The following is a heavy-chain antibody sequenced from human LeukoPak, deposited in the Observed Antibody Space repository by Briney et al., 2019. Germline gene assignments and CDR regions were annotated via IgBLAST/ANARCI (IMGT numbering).Heavy chain of an antibody. V-gene: IGHV4-61*02. CDR1: GGSISSGSYY. D-gene: IGHD6-6*01. J-gene: IGHJ6*03. CDR2: IYTSGST. CDR3: ARKGSDYYYYYMDV. Sequence: SETLSLTCTVSGGSISSGSYYWSWIRQPAGKGLEWIGRIYTSGSTNYNPSLKSRVTISVDTSKNQFSLKLSSVTAADTAVYYCARKGSDYYYYYMDVWGKGTTVTVSS.